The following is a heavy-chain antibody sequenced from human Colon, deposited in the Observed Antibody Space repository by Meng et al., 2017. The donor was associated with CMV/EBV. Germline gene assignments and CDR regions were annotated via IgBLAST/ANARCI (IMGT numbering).Heavy chain of an antibody. D-gene: IGHD2-2*01. V-gene: IGHV3-53*01. J-gene: IGHJ6*02. CDR1: GFNASNTY. CDR3: ARGGCISRSCYRDYYYYGMDV. CDR2: IYTGGDT. Sequence: GESLKISCTASGFNASNTYMTWVRQAPGKGLEWVSLIYTGGDTYYSDSVKGRFTISRDNSKNTLYLQMDSLRAEDTAVYYCARGGCISRSCYRDYYYYGMDVWGQGTTVTVSS.